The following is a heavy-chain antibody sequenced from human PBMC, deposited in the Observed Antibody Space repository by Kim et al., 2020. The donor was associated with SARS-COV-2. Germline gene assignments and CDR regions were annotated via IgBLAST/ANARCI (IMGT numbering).Heavy chain of an antibody. Sequence: ASVKVSCKASGYTFTSYDINWVRQATGQGPEWMGWMNPNSGNTGYAQKFQGRVTMTRNTSISTAYMELSSLRSEDTAVYYCARVDDFWSGYSYYYYYGMDDWGQGTTGTVSS. D-gene: IGHD3-3*01. CDR1: GYTFTSYD. CDR2: MNPNSGNT. CDR3: ARVDDFWSGYSYYYYYGMDD. V-gene: IGHV1-8*01. J-gene: IGHJ6*02.